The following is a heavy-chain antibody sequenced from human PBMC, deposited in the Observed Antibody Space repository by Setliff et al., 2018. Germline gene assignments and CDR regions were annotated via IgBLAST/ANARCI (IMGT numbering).Heavy chain of an antibody. CDR1: GVTIGGNNYYY. J-gene: IGHJ3*02. CDR2: ISYSGGV. D-gene: IGHD3-16*01. CDR3: ARPHGGDYAFDI. V-gene: IGHV4-39*07. Sequence: PSETLSLTCSLSGVTIGGNNYYYWAWIRQPPGKGLEWIGTISYSGGVFYNPSLKSRVAISADTSRIQFSLKLRSVTAADTAVYYCARPHGGDYAFDIWGQGRMVTVSS.